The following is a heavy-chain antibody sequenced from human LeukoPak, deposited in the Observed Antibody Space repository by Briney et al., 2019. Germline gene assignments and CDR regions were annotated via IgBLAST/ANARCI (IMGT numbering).Heavy chain of an antibody. V-gene: IGHV4-30-4*01. J-gene: IGHJ6*02. CDR3: ARTSYYYGVDV. CDR2: IFFRGST. CDR1: GVSIRSDSYY. Sequence: SQTLSLTCTVSGVSIRSDSYYWNWIRQPPGKGLEWIGYIFFRGSTSYNPSLKSRVTISVDTSNNQFSLRLSSVTAADTAVYYCARTSYYYGVDVWGQGTTVTVSS.